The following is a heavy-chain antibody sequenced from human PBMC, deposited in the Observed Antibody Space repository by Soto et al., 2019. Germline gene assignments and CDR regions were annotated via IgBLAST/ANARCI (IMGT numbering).Heavy chain of an antibody. CDR2: ITDTGGDA. Sequence: LRLSCVASGLTFGSRAMSWVRQAPGEGLQWVSTITDTGGDAKYADSVRGRFVISRDNSKKTLYLQMTSLTAEDSAMYFCARGSTDSYPGSRIFDFWGRGTLVTVSS. CDR1: GLTFGSRA. J-gene: IGHJ4*02. V-gene: IGHV3-23*01. D-gene: IGHD3-10*01. CDR3: ARGSTDSYPGSRIFDF.